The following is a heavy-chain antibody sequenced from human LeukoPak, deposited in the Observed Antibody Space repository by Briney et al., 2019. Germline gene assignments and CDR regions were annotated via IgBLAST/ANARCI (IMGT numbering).Heavy chain of an antibody. V-gene: IGHV1-2*02. D-gene: IGHD1-14*01. CDR1: GYSFTGQD. CDR2: INPNTGGT. CDR3: ASYPRYNNAPPCDY. J-gene: IGHJ4*02. Sequence: ASVKVSCKASGYSFTGQDMHWVRQAPGQGLEWMGWINPNTGGTNYAQKFQGRVTITRDATISAAFMELSRLTSDDTAVYYCASYPRYNNAPPCDYWGQGTLVTVSS.